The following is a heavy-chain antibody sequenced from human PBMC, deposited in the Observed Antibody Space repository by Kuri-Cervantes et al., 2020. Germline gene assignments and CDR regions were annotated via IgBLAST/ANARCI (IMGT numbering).Heavy chain of an antibody. D-gene: IGHD3-16*02. Sequence: ASVTVSCKASGYTFTSYYMHWVRQAPGQGLEWMGWISAYNGDTNYAQKLQGRVTMTTDTSTSTAYMELSSLRSEDTAVYYCARGRGMFTFGGVIVNFDYWGQGTLVTVSS. CDR1: GYTFTSYY. J-gene: IGHJ4*02. V-gene: IGHV1-18*04. CDR3: ARGRGMFTFGGVIVNFDY. CDR2: ISAYNGDT.